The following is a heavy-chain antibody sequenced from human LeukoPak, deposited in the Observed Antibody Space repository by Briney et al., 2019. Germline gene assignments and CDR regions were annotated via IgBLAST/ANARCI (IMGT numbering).Heavy chain of an antibody. V-gene: IGHV3-48*01. CDR2: ISSSSSTI. CDR1: GFTFSSYS. J-gene: IGHJ5*02. CDR3: AKVPRQHDNWFDP. D-gene: IGHD6-13*01. Sequence: PGGSLRLSCAASGFTFSSYSMNWVRQAPGKGLEWVSYISSSSSTIYYADSVKGRFTISRDNAKNSLYLQMNSLRVEDTAVYYCAKVPRQHDNWFDPWGQGTLVTVSS.